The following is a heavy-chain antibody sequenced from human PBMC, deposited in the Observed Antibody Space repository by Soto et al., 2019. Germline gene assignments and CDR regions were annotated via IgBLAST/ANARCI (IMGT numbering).Heavy chain of an antibody. V-gene: IGHV3-49*03. CDR1: GFTFDDYG. J-gene: IGHJ5*02. D-gene: IGHD1-1*01. CDR2: IRRKTLGGTT. CDR3: TRVKSVSGRFDP. Sequence: SLRLSCTASGFTFDDYGMSWFRQAPGKGLEGVGFIRRKTLGGTTTYAASVKGRFSISRDDSKSIAYLQMNSLKTEDTGVYYCTRVKSVSGRFDPWGQGTLVTVSS.